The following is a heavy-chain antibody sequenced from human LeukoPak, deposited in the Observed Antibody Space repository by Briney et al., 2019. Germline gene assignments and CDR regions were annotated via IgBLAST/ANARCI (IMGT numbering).Heavy chain of an antibody. Sequence: SETLSLTCTVSGGSISSSIYFWGWIRQPPGKGLEWIGSIHYSGSTYHDPSLKSRVAISIDTSKNQFSLKLSSVTAADTAVYYCARQLYASGTYYAPMDVWGKGTTVTISS. D-gene: IGHD3-10*01. V-gene: IGHV4-39*01. CDR1: GGSISSSIYF. CDR3: ARQLYASGTYYAPMDV. CDR2: IHYSGST. J-gene: IGHJ6*03.